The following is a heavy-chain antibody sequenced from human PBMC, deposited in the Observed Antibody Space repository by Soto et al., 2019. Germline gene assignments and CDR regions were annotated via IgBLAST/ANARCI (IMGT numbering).Heavy chain of an antibody. CDR1: GFTFSSYG. V-gene: IGHV3-30*18. Sequence: GGSLRLSGMVSGFTFSSYGMHWVRQAPGKGLECVAVISDTGSSHYYAASVEGRFTISRENSKNTLSLHMDRLRVEDTAVYYCAKDRGGDCPDNSCYFGADYWGQGTPVTVSS. D-gene: IGHD2-2*01. CDR3: AKDRGGDCPDNSCYFGADY. CDR2: ISDTGSSH. J-gene: IGHJ4*02.